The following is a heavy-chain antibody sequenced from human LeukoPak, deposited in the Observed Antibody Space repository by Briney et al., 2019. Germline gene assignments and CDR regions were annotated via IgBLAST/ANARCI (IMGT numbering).Heavy chain of an antibody. CDR1: GYTFTSYY. J-gene: IGHJ4*02. D-gene: IGHD4-11*01. CDR2: INPSGGST. CDR3: ARDHPQPTTVTTLVGPRARYFDY. Sequence: ASVKVSCKASGYTFTSYYMHWVRQAPGQGLEWMGIINPSGGSTSYAQKFQGRVTMTRDTSTSTVYMELSSLRSEDTAVYYCARDHPQPTTVTTLVGPRARYFDYWGQGTLVTVSS. V-gene: IGHV1-46*01.